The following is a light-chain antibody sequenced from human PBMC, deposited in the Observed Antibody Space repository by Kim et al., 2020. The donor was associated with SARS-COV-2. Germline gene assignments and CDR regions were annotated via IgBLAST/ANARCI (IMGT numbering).Light chain of an antibody. CDR3: QHYNIWPWT. J-gene: IGKJ1*01. CDR2: GAS. Sequence: VAPGERATLSSRASQSLSANLAWYQQKPGPSPRLLIYGASTRATGIPARFSGSGSGTEFTLTISSLQSEDFAVYYCQHYNIWPWTFGQGTKVDIK. V-gene: IGKV3-15*01. CDR1: QSLSAN.